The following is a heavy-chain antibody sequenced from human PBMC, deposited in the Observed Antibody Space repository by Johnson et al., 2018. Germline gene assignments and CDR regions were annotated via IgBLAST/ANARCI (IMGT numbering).Heavy chain of an antibody. CDR2: ISSSSTYI. CDR1: GFTFSSYS. J-gene: IGHJ3*02. D-gene: IGHD1-14*01. CDR3: AGDSEPRIVGAFDI. Sequence: EVQLLESGGGLVKPGGSLRLSCAASGFTFSSYSMNWVRQAPGKGLEWVSSISSSSTYIYYADSVKGRFTISRNNAKNSLYLKMNSLRAEDTAVYYCAGDSEPRIVGAFDIWGQGTMVTVSS. V-gene: IGHV3-21*01.